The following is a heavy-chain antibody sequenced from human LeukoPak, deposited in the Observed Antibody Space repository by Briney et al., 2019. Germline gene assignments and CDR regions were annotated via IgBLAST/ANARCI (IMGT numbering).Heavy chain of an antibody. CDR3: AKGDYSTVYYFDY. V-gene: IGHV3-23*01. J-gene: IGHJ4*02. CDR2: ISGSGGST. CDR1: GFTFSSYA. D-gene: IGHD6-13*01. Sequence: PWGSLRLSCAASGFTFSSYAMSWVRQAPGKGLELVSAISGSGGSTYYADSVKGRFTISRDNSKNTLYLQMNSLRAEDTAVYYCAKGDYSTVYYFDYWGQGTLVTVSS.